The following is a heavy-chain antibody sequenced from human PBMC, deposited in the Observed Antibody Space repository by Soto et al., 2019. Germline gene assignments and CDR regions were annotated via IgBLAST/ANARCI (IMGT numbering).Heavy chain of an antibody. J-gene: IGHJ4*02. D-gene: IGHD1-7*01. CDR2: FDPEDGET. CDR1: GYTLTELS. CDR3: ATAPHGTGTIGFLLVRADY. Sequence: ASGKVSCTVSGYTLTELSMHWVRQAPGKGLEWMGGFDPEDGETIYAQKFQGRVTMTEDTSTDTAYMELSSLRSEDTAVYYCATAPHGTGTIGFLLVRADYWGQVTLFTVSS. V-gene: IGHV1-24*01.